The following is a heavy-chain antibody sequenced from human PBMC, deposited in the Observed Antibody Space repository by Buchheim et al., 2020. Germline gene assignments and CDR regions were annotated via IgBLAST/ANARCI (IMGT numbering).Heavy chain of an antibody. CDR1: GYTFTTYY. D-gene: IGHD4-23*01. Sequence: QVQLVQSGAEVKKPGASVKVSCKASGYTFTTYYFHWVRQAPGQGLEWMGIINPGDGTTSYAQNIQGRVTMTRDTSTSTAYMELSSLRSEDTAVYYCARGQKKRVVTTRTSYYYMDVWGKGTT. V-gene: IGHV1-46*01. CDR3: ARGQKKRVVTTRTSYYYMDV. CDR2: INPGDGTT. J-gene: IGHJ6*03.